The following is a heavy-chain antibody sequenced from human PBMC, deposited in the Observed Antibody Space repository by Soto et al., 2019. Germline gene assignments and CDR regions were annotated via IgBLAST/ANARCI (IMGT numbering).Heavy chain of an antibody. J-gene: IGHJ1*01. CDR1: GYTFTSYD. CDR2: MNPNSGNT. D-gene: IGHD6-13*01. Sequence: QVQLVQSGAEVKKPGASVKVSCKASGYTFTSYDINWVRQATGQGLEWMGWMNPNSGNTGYAQKFQGRVTMTRNTPITTAYLELTSLRSEDTAVYYCARGPRQQLVIAEYFQHWGQGTLVTVSS. CDR3: ARGPRQQLVIAEYFQH. V-gene: IGHV1-8*01.